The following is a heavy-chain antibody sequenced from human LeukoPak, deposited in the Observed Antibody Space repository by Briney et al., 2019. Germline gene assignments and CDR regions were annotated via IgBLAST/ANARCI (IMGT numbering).Heavy chain of an antibody. CDR3: ARDLVVGATTGIYWFDP. V-gene: IGHV3-66*01. CDR2: IYSGGST. J-gene: IGHJ5*02. CDR1: GFTVSSNY. Sequence: GGSLRLSCAASGFTVSSNYMSWVRQAPGKGLEWVSVIYSGGSTYYADSVKGRFTISRDNSKNTLYLQMNSLRAEDTAVYYCARDLVVGATTGIYWFDPWGQGTLVTVSS. D-gene: IGHD1-26*01.